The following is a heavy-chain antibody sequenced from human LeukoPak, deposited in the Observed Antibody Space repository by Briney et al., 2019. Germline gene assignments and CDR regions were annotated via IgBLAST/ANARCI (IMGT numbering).Heavy chain of an antibody. J-gene: IGHJ4*02. CDR3: AREWIAVAGKRTPIKTYYFDY. V-gene: IGHV4-34*01. CDR1: GGSFSGYY. D-gene: IGHD6-19*01. Sequence: SETLSLTCAVYGGSFSGYYWSWIRQPPGKGLEWIGEINHSGSTNYNPSLKSRVTISVDTSKNQFSLKLSSVTAADTAVYYCAREWIAVAGKRTPIKTYYFDYWGQRTLVTVSS. CDR2: INHSGST.